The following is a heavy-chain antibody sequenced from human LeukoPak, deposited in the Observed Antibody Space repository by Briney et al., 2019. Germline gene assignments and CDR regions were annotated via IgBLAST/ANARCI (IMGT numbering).Heavy chain of an antibody. V-gene: IGHV3-23*01. J-gene: IGHJ4*02. CDR2: ITGSGGST. Sequence: GGSLRLSCAASGFTFSSCAMRWVRQAPGKGLEWVSAITGSGGSTYYADSVKGRFTISRDNSKNTLYLQMNSLRAEDTAVYYCAREIYSGYDDWGQGTLVTVSS. D-gene: IGHD5-12*01. CDR1: GFTFSSCA. CDR3: AREIYSGYDD.